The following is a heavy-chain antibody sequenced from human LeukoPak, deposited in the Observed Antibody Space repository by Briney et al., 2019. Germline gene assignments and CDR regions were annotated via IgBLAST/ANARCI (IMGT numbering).Heavy chain of an antibody. D-gene: IGHD4-17*01. J-gene: IGHJ4*02. CDR3: AKGTNTVTTRYFDY. CDR2: ISGSSGST. V-gene: IGHV3-23*01. Sequence: GGSLRLSCAASGFTFSSYAMSWVRQAPGKGLELVSVISGSSGSTYYADSVKGWFTISRDNSNNTLHLQMNSLRAEDTAVYYCAKGTNTVTTRYFDYWGQGTLVTVSS. CDR1: GFTFSSYA.